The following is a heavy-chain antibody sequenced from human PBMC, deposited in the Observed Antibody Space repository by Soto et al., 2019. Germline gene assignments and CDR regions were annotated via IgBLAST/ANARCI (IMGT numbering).Heavy chain of an antibody. D-gene: IGHD3-22*01. J-gene: IGHJ4*02. CDR3: AKDPSNSLYYYDSSGSITPVDY. Sequence: PGGSLRLSCAASGFTFSSYAMSWVRQAPGKGLEWVSAISGSGGSTYYADSVKGRFTISRDNSKNTLYLQMNSLRAEDTAVYYCAKDPSNSLYYYDSSGSITPVDYWGQGTLVTVS. V-gene: IGHV3-23*01. CDR2: ISGSGGST. CDR1: GFTFSSYA.